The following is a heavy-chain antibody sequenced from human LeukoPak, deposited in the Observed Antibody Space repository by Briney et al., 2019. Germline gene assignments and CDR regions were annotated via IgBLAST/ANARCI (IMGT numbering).Heavy chain of an antibody. D-gene: IGHD3-16*01. CDR2: ISGYNGNT. CDR1: GYTFTNYG. Sequence: ASVKVSCKASGYTFTNYGICWVRQAPGQGLEWMGWISGYNGNTNYAQRLQGRVTMTTDTSTSTAYMELRSLKSDDTAVYYCARGGAYNWFDPRGQGTLVTVSS. CDR3: ARGGAYNWFDP. J-gene: IGHJ5*02. V-gene: IGHV1-18*01.